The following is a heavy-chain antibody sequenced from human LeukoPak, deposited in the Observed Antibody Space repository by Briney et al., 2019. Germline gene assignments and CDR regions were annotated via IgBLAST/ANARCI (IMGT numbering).Heavy chain of an antibody. CDR1: GGSISSYY. CDR2: IYYSGST. D-gene: IGHD3-22*01. CDR3: ARSYYYDSSGYWDAFDI. V-gene: IGHV4-59*01. J-gene: IGHJ3*02. Sequence: SETLSLTCTVSGGSISSYYWSWIRQPPGKGLEWIGYIYYSGSTNYNPSLKNRVTISVDTSKSQFSLKLSSVTAADTAVYYCARSYYYDSSGYWDAFDIWGQGTMVTVSS.